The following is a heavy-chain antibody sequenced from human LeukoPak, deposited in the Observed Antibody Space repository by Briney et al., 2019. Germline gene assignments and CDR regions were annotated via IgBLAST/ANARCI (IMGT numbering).Heavy chain of an antibody. CDR3: AREDYYDSSGYLPIDAFDI. CDR2: ISSSSSYI. V-gene: IGHV3-21*01. J-gene: IGHJ3*02. CDR1: GFTFSSYS. Sequence: GGSLRLSCAASGFTFSSYSMNWVRQAPGKGLEWVSSISSSSSYIYYADSVKGRFTISRDNAKNTLYLQMNSLRAEDTAVYYCAREDYYDSSGYLPIDAFDIWGQGTMVTVSS. D-gene: IGHD3-22*01.